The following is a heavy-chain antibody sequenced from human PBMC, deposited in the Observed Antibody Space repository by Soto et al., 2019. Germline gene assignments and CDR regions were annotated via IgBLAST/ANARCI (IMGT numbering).Heavy chain of an antibody. Sequence: GGSLRLSCAASGFTFDDYAMHWVRQAPGKGLEWVSGISWNSGSIGYADSVKGRFTISRDNAKNSLYLQMNSLRAEDTALYYCAKDSAAAPNAPYYYYGMDVWGQGTTVTVSS. CDR3: AKDSAAAPNAPYYYYGMDV. V-gene: IGHV3-9*01. CDR1: GFTFDDYA. D-gene: IGHD6-13*01. CDR2: ISWNSGSI. J-gene: IGHJ6*02.